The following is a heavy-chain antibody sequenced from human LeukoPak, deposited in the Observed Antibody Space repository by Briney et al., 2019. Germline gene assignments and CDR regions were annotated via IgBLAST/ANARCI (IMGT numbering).Heavy chain of an antibody. J-gene: IGHJ4*02. CDR3: AARDCNGGNCYFAY. Sequence: SETLSLTCVVSGDSISSGKWWDGFRQPPGKGLEWIGDIYHSGSTNHNPSLKSRVTISVNNSKNQFSLKLSSVTAEATAVYYCAARDCNGGNCYFAYWGQGTLVTVSS. CDR1: GDSISSGKW. CDR2: IYHSGST. V-gene: IGHV4-4*02. D-gene: IGHD2-15*01.